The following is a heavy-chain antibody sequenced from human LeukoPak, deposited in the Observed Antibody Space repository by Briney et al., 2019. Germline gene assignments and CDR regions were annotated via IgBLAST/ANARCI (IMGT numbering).Heavy chain of an antibody. CDR1: GFTFSSYG. Sequence: GGSLRLSCAASGFTFSSYGMHWVRQAPGKGLEWVAVISYDGSNKYYADSVKGRFTISRDNSKNTLYLQMNSLRAEDTAVYYCAKDLASSGWLGAFGTWGQGTMVTVSS. D-gene: IGHD6-19*01. CDR3: AKDLASSGWLGAFGT. CDR2: ISYDGSNK. J-gene: IGHJ3*02. V-gene: IGHV3-30*18.